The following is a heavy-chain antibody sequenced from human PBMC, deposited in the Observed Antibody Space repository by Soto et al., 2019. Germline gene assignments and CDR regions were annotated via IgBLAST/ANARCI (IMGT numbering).Heavy chain of an antibody. CDR3: ARGGYYDNSWGKLSHYGLDV. V-gene: IGHV1-18*01. J-gene: IGHJ6*01. D-gene: IGHD3-16*01. CDR1: GYPFIRSG. Sequence: QVQLVQSAAEVKKPGASVKVSCKASGYPFIRSGITWVRQAPGQGLEWMGWISAYNDYTIYAQKLQGRVTMTTDTSTRIVYMELRGLKSDDTAVYYRARGGYYDNSWGKLSHYGLDVW. CDR2: ISAYNDYT.